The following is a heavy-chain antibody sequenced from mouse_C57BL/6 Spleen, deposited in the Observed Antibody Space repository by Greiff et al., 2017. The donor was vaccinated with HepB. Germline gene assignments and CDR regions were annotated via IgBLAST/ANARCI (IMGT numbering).Heavy chain of an antibody. CDR2: INPNNGGT. D-gene: IGHD1-1*01. CDR1: GYTFTDYN. Sequence: DVKLQESGPELVKPGASVKMSCKASGYTFTDYNMHWVKQSHGKSLEWIGYINPNNGGTSYNQKFKGKATLTVNKSSSTAYMELRSLTSEDSAVYYCARNVLPPMDYWGQGTSVTVSS. CDR3: ARNVLPPMDY. J-gene: IGHJ4*01. V-gene: IGHV1-22*01.